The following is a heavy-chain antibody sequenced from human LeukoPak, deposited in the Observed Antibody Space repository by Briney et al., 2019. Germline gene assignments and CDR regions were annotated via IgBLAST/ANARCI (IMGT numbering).Heavy chain of an antibody. CDR1: GFTFSNYA. J-gene: IGHJ4*02. CDR3: AKGGSYYYGSGSYYNVDYFDY. CDR2: IKQDGSEK. D-gene: IGHD3-10*01. Sequence: GGSLRLSCAASGFTFSNYAMNWVRQAPGKGLEWVANIKQDGSEKYYVDSVKGRFTISRDNSKNTLYLQMNSLRAEDTAVYYCAKGGSYYYGSGSYYNVDYFDYWGQGTLVTVSS. V-gene: IGHV3-7*01.